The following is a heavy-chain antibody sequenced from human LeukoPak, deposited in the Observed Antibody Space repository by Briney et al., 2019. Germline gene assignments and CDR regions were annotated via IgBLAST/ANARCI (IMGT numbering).Heavy chain of an antibody. CDR2: ISYDGNNK. Sequence: GGSLRLSCAASGFIFSSYTMHWVRQTPGKGLEWVTVISYDGNNKYYTDSVKGRFTISRDNSKNTLYLQMNSLGAEDTAVYYCARGIAPRGDAFDIWGQGTMVTVSS. V-gene: IGHV3-30*04. CDR1: GFIFSSYT. D-gene: IGHD2/OR15-2a*01. J-gene: IGHJ3*02. CDR3: ARGIAPRGDAFDI.